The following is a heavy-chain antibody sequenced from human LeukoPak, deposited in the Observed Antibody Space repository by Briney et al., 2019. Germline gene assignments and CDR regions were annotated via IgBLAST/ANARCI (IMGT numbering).Heavy chain of an antibody. CDR2: ISSSSSYI. J-gene: IGHJ3*02. D-gene: IGHD2-21*01. CDR3: ARDYSADDAFDI. V-gene: IGHV3-21*01. Sequence: PGGSLRLSCAASGFTFSSYSMNWVRQAPGKGLEWVSSISSSSSYIYYADSVKGRFTISRDNAKNSLYLQMNSLRAEDTAVYYCARDYSADDAFDIWGQGTMVTVSS. CDR1: GFTFSSYS.